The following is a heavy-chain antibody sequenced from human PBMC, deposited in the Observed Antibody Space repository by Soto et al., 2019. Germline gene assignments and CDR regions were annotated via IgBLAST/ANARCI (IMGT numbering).Heavy chain of an antibody. J-gene: IGHJ5*02. V-gene: IGHV4-39*01. D-gene: IGHD2-2*02. CDR1: GGSISSSSYY. CDR2: IYYSGST. CDR3: ARLVVPAAIRAVGWFDP. Sequence: SETLSLTCTVSGGSISSSSYYWGWIRQPPGKGLEWIGSIYYSGSTYYNPSLKSRVTISVDTSKNQFSLKLSSVTAADTAVYYCARLVVPAAIRAVGWFDPWGQGTLVTVSS.